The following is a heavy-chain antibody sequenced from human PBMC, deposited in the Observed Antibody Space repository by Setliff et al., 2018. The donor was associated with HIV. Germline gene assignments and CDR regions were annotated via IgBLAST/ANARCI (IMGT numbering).Heavy chain of an antibody. CDR3: ARLNFWSVLYNWPDP. V-gene: IGHV3-53*01. CDR2: LHRDGGT. D-gene: IGHD3-3*01. Sequence: GGSLRLSCAVSGFNVTDNYMTWVRQAPGKGLEWVSILHRDGGTYSADSVKGRFTISRDNSKNTLCLRMNNLRVDDTAVYYCARLNFWSVLYNWPDPWGQGTLVTVSS. CDR1: GFNVTDNY. J-gene: IGHJ5*02.